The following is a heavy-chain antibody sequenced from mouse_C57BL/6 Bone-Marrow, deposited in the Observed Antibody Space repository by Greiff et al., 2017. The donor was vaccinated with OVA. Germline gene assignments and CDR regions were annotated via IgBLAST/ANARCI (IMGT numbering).Heavy chain of an antibody. CDR3: ARSLYYYGRAWYFDV. Sequence: VQLQQSGPELVKPGASVKISCKASGYAFSSSWMNWVKQRPGKGLEWIGRIYPGDGDTNYNGKFKGKATLTADKSSSTAYMQLSSLTSEDSAVYFCARSLYYYGRAWYFDVWGTGTTVTVSS. J-gene: IGHJ1*03. CDR2: IYPGDGDT. D-gene: IGHD1-1*01. V-gene: IGHV1-82*01. CDR1: GYAFSSSW.